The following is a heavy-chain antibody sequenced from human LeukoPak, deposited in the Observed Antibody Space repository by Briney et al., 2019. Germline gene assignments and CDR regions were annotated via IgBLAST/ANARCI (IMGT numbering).Heavy chain of an antibody. J-gene: IGHJ5*02. CDR3: ARDRVTLPTFQYDWFDP. V-gene: IGHV1-2*02. CDR1: GYTFIGYY. CDR2: IHPNSGGT. Sequence: ASVTVSCKASGYTFIGYYMHWVRQAPGQGLEWMGWIHPNSGGTNYAQKFQGRVTMTRDTSISTAYMELSRLRSDDTAVYYCARDRVTLPTFQYDWFDPWGHGTMVTVSS. D-gene: IGHD2-21*02.